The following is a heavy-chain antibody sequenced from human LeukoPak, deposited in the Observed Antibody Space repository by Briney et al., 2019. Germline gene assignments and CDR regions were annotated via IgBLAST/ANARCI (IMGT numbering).Heavy chain of an antibody. D-gene: IGHD3-3*01. Sequence: GGSLRLSCAASGFTFSSYGMHWVRQAPGKGLEWVAVIWYDGSNKYYADSVKGRFTISRDNSKNTLYLQMSSLRAEDTAVYYCARDSVEPSYDFWSGYYQNNWFDPWGQGTLVTVSS. CDR3: ARDSVEPSYDFWSGYYQNNWFDP. CDR1: GFTFSSYG. J-gene: IGHJ5*02. CDR2: IWYDGSNK. V-gene: IGHV3-33*01.